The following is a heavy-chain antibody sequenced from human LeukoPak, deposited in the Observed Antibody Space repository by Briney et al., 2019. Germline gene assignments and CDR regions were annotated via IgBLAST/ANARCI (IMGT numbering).Heavy chain of an antibody. V-gene: IGHV4-34*01. CDR2: IHHDGRT. Sequence: PSETLSLTCAVSGGSLSGYYWRWLPQSPGKGLEWMGDIHHDGRTKYKSSFKSRITIFLVSSKNEVSLRLSPVTPADTALYFCARDVVPRDYGDTLNAYDLWGQGTMVTVS. CDR3: ARDVVPRDYGDTLNAYDL. D-gene: IGHD4-17*01. J-gene: IGHJ3*01. CDR1: GGSLSGYY.